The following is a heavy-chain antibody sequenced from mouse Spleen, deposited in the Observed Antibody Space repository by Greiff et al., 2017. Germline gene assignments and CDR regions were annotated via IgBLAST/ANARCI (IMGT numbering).Heavy chain of an antibody. D-gene: IGHD4-1*01. CDR2: IDPETGGT. V-gene: IGHV1-15*01. CDR3: TRMGETGTNYFDY. CDR1: GYTFTDYE. J-gene: IGHJ2*01. Sequence: VQLQQSGAELVRPGASVTLSCKASGYTFTDYEMHWVKQTPVHGLEWIGAIDPETGGTAYNQKFKGKAILTADKSSSTAYMELRSLTSEDSAVYYCTRMGETGTNYFDYWGQGTTLTVSS.